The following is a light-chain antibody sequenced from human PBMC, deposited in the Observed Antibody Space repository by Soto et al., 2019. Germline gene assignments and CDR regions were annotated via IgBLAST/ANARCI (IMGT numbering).Light chain of an antibody. CDR1: SSNIGAGYD. J-gene: IGLJ2*01. Sequence: QPVLTQPPSVSGAPGQRVTISCTESSSNIGAGYDVHWYQQLPGTAPKLLIYGNSNRPSGVPDRFSGSKSGTSASLAITGLQGEDEADYYCQSYDSSLSGVGFGGGTKRTVL. CDR3: QSYDSSLSGVG. V-gene: IGLV1-40*01. CDR2: GNS.